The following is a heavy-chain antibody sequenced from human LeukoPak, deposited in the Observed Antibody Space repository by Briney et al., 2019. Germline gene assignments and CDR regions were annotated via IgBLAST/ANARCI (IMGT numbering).Heavy chain of an antibody. CDR2: IYHSGST. CDR1: GGSISSYY. J-gene: IGHJ4*02. Sequence: SETLSLTCTVSGGSISSYYWSWIRQSAGKGLEWNGYIYHSGSTKYNPSLKSRVTMSVDTSKNQFSLKLSSVTAADTAVYYCARGGGGYRNGFLGPDWGQGTLVTVSS. V-gene: IGHV4-4*08. CDR3: ARGGGGYRNGFLGPD. D-gene: IGHD5-18*01.